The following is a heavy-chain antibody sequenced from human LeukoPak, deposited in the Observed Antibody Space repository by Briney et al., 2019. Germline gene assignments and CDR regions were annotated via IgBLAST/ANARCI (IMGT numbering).Heavy chain of an antibody. D-gene: IGHD3-3*01. V-gene: IGHV1-46*01. Sequence: GASVKVSYKASGYSFTIYYMQWVRQAPGQGLEWMGIINPIGGSTTYAQNFQGRVTMTRDTSTSTVYMDLTSLRSEDTAVYYCARGYYDFPFWGQGTLVTVSS. CDR2: INPIGGST. CDR1: GYSFTIYY. CDR3: ARGYYDFPF. J-gene: IGHJ4*02.